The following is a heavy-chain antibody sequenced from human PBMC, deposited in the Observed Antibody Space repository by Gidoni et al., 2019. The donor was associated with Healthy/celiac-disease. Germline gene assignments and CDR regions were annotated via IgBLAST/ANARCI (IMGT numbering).Heavy chain of an antibody. CDR3: ARDLGTRHPYYMDV. V-gene: IGHV4-31*03. CDR1: GGPISRGGYY. CDR2: ISYSGST. J-gene: IGHJ6*03. Sequence: QVQLQESGPGLVKPSQTLSLTCIVSGGPISRGGYYWSWIRQHPGKGLEWIGYISYSGSTYYNPSLKSRVSISVDTSKNQFSLKLSSVTAADTAVYYCARDLGTRHPYYMDVWGKGTTVTVSS. D-gene: IGHD2-2*01.